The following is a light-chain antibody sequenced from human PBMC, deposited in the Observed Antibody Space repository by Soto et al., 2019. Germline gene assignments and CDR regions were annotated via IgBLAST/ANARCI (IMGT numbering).Light chain of an antibody. CDR2: VDSDGSH. V-gene: IGLV4-69*01. CDR1: SGHSNYA. CDR3: QTWDTGIVV. Sequence: QLVLTQSPSASASLGASVKLTCTLSSGHSNYAIAWHQQQPEKGPRYLMKVDSDGSHSKGDGIPDRFSGSSSGAERYLSISSLQSEDEADYYCQTWDTGIVVFGGGTKVTVL. J-gene: IGLJ2*01.